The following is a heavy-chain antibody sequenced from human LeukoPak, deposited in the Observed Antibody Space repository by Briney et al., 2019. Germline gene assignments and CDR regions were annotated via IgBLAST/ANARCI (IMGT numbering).Heavy chain of an antibody. CDR2: IYYSGSI. CDR1: GGSISSSSYY. Sequence: SETLSLTCTVSGGSISSSSYYWAWIRQPPGKGLEWIGYIYYSGSINYNPSLKSRVTISVDTSKNQFSLKLSSVTAADTAVYYCARDDGSYYGSGRGYFDYWGQGTLVTVSS. J-gene: IGHJ4*02. CDR3: ARDDGSYYGSGRGYFDY. D-gene: IGHD3-10*01. V-gene: IGHV4-61*01.